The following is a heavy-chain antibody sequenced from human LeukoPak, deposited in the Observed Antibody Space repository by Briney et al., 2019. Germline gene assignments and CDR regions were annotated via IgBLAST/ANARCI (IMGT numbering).Heavy chain of an antibody. CDR2: ISAYNGNT. D-gene: IGHD6-13*01. V-gene: IGHV1-18*01. CDR3: ARGGLTGYSSS. J-gene: IGHJ4*02. Sequence: ASVKVSCKASGYTFTSYGISWVRQAPGQGLEWMGWISAYNGNTNYAQKLQGRVTMTRNTSISTAYMELSSLRSEDTAVYYCARGGLTGYSSSWGQGTLVTVSS. CDR1: GYTFTSYG.